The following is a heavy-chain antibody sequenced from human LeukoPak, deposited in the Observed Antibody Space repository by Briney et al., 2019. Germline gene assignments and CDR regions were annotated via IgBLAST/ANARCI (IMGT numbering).Heavy chain of an antibody. CDR3: ARAAPCCTNGVCYVDY. CDR2: LSNDGSKK. J-gene: IGHJ4*02. Sequence: PGGSLRLSCAASGFTFSSYGMHWVRQAPGKGLNWVPVLSNDGSKKYYADSVKGRFTISRDNSKNTLSLQVSSLRTEDTAVYYCARAAPCCTNGVCYVDYWGQGTLVTVSS. D-gene: IGHD2-8*01. V-gene: IGHV3-30*03. CDR1: GFTFSSYG.